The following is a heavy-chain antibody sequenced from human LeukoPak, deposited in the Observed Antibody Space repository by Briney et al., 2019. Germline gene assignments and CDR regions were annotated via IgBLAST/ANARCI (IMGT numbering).Heavy chain of an antibody. J-gene: IGHJ5*02. Sequence: VKVSCKASGGTFSSYAISWVRQAPGQGLEWMGRIIPILGIANYAQKFQGRVTITADKSTSTAYMELSSLRSEDTAVYYCAREGCSGGSCYSTNWFDPWGQGTLVTVSS. CDR3: AREGCSGGSCYSTNWFDP. CDR2: IIPILGIA. V-gene: IGHV1-69*10. D-gene: IGHD2-15*01. CDR1: GGTFSSYA.